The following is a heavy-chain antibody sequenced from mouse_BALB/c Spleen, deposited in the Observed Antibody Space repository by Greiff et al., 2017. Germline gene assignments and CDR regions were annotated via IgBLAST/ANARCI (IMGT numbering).Heavy chain of an antibody. V-gene: IGHV7-3*02. CDR3: AREGSSPVENYYFDY. CDR2: IRNKANGYTT. J-gene: IGHJ2*01. Sequence: EVKLMESGGGLVQPGGSLRLSCATSGFTFTDYYMSWVRQPPGKALEWLGFIRNKANGYTTEYSASVKGRFTISRDNSQSILYLQMNTLRAEDSATYYCAREGSSPVENYYFDYLGQGTTLTVSS. CDR1: GFTFTDYY. D-gene: IGHD1-1*01.